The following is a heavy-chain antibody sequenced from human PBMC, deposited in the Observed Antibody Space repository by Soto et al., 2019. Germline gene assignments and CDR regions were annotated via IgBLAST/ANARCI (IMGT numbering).Heavy chain of an antibody. CDR1: GGSISSGGYS. CDR2: IYHSGST. V-gene: IGHV4-30-2*01. Sequence: QLQLQESGSGLVKPSQTLSLTCAVSGGSISSGGYSWSWIRQPPGKGLEWIGYIYHSGSTYYNPALKSRGTISVDRSKNQFSLELSSVTAADTAVYYCARAGVVGATALDYWGQGTLVTVSS. CDR3: ARAGVVGATALDY. J-gene: IGHJ4*02. D-gene: IGHD1-26*01.